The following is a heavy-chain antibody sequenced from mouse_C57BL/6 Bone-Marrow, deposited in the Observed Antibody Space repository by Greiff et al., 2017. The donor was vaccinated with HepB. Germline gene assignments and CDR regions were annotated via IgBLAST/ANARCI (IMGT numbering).Heavy chain of an antibody. J-gene: IGHJ4*01. CDR3: ARNYYGSSPAWFAY. Sequence: VMLVESGPGLVQPSQSLSITCTVSGFSLTSYGVHWVRQSPGKGLEWLGVIWSGGSTDYNAAFISRLSISKDNSKSQVFFKMNSLQADDTAIYYCARNYYGSSPAWFAYWGQGTSVTVSS. CDR2: IWSGGST. D-gene: IGHD1-1*01. CDR1: GFSLTSYG. V-gene: IGHV2-2*01.